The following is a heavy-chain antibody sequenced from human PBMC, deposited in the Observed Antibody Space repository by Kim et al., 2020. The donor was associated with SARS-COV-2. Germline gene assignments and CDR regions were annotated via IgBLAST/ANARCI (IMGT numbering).Heavy chain of an antibody. D-gene: IGHD2-2*01. CDR1: GFTFSSYG. J-gene: IGHJ6*03. Sequence: GGSLRLSCAASGFTFSSYGMHWVRQAPGNGLEWVAVIWYDGSNKYYADSVKGRFTISRDNSKNTLYLQMNSLRAEDTAVYYCARDRYCSSTSCFIARYMDVWGKGTTVTVSS. CDR3: ARDRYCSSTSCFIARYMDV. V-gene: IGHV3-33*01. CDR2: IWYDGSNK.